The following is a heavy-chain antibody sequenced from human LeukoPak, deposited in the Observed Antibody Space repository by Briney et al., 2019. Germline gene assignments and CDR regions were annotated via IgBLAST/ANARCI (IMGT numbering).Heavy chain of an antibody. CDR3: ARQGGYVLDY. CDR1: GGSISSHY. J-gene: IGHJ4*02. V-gene: IGHV4-59*11. CDR2: IYYSGST. Sequence: SETLSLTCTVSGGSISSHYWSWIRQPPGKGLEWIGYIYYSGSTNYNPSLKSRVTISIDTSKNQFSLKLSSVTAADTALYYCARQGGYVLDYWGQGTLVTVSS. D-gene: IGHD5-12*01.